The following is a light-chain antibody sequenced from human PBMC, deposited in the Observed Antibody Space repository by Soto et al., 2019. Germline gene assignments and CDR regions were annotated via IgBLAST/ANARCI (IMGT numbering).Light chain of an antibody. Sequence: QSALTQPASVSGSPGQSITISCTGTSSDVGSYNYVSWYQQHPGKAPKLMIYEVSDRPSGISSRFPGSKSGNTASLTISGLQTEDEADYYCSSYTSSSTLFGTGT. J-gene: IGLJ1*01. V-gene: IGLV2-14*01. CDR2: EVS. CDR3: SSYTSSSTL. CDR1: SSDVGSYNY.